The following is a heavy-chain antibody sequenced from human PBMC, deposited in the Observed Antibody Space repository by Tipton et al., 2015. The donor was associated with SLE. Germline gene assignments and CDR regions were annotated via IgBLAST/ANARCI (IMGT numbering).Heavy chain of an antibody. CDR3: TRDQLRFLEWFPGFDP. CDR1: GFTFGDYA. J-gene: IGHJ5*02. D-gene: IGHD3-3*01. CDR2: IRSKAYGGTT. Sequence: SLRLSCTASGFTFGDYAMSWFRQAPGKGLEGVGFIRSKAYGGTTEYAASVKGRFTISRDDSKSIAYLQMNSLKTEDTAVYYCTRDQLRFLEWFPGFDPWGQGTLVTVSS. V-gene: IGHV3-49*03.